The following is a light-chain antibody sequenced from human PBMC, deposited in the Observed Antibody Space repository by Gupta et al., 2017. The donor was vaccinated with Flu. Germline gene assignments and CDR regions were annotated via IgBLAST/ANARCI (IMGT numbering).Light chain of an antibody. J-gene: IGLJ1*01. Sequence: QSVLTQPPSVSGAPGQRLTIPCTGSSSNIGVGYNVHWSQQLPDAAPNLLIYESNNRHPGGPDRVSGSNSESSAAVAIAGLQAEDEADYYCQSYDSRRTGSRVFGTGTRLTVL. CDR2: ESN. CDR1: SSNIGVGYN. V-gene: IGLV1-40*01. CDR3: QSYDSRRTGSRV.